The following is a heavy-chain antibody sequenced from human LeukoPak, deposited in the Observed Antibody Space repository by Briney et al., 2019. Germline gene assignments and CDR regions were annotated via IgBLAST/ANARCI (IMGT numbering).Heavy chain of an antibody. CDR2: IYTSGST. CDR3: AIRVSGRAFDI. Sequence: SQTLSLTCTVSGGSISSGSYYWSWIRQPAGKGLEWIGRIYTSGSTNYNPSLKSRVTISVDASKNQFSLKLSSVTAADTAVYYCAIRVSGRAFDIWGQGTMVTVSS. D-gene: IGHD3-16*01. V-gene: IGHV4-61*02. CDR1: GGSISSGSYY. J-gene: IGHJ3*02.